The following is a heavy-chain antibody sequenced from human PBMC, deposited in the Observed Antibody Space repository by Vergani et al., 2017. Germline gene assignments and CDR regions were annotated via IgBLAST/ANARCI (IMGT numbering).Heavy chain of an antibody. J-gene: IGHJ4*02. Sequence: EVQLLESGGGLVQPGGSLRLSCAASGVTFSSYAMGWVRQAPGKGLEWVSTISGSGGSTYYADSVKGRFTISRDNSKNTLYLQMNSLRAEDTAVYFCAKRPAAGIDSWGQGTLVTVSS. V-gene: IGHV3-23*01. CDR2: ISGSGGST. CDR1: GVTFSSYA. D-gene: IGHD2-2*01. CDR3: AKRPAAGIDS.